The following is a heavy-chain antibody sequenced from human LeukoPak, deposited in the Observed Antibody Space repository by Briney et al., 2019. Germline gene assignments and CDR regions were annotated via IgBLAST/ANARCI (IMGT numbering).Heavy chain of an antibody. CDR2: ISAYNGNT. J-gene: IGHJ4*02. Sequence: ASVKVSCKASGYTFTSYGIICVRQAPGQGLEGMGCISAYNGNTNYAQKLQGRVTMTTDTSTSTAYMELRSLRSDDTAVYYCARGIIVGATCRPDYWGQGTLVTVSS. CDR1: GYTFTSYG. D-gene: IGHD1-26*01. V-gene: IGHV1-18*01. CDR3: ARGIIVGATCRPDY.